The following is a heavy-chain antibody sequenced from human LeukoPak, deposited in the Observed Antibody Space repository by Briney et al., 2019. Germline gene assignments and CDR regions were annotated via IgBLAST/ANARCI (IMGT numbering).Heavy chain of an antibody. J-gene: IGHJ6*04. CDR2: ISSSGSTI. Sequence: GGSLRLSCAASGFTFSSYEMNWVRQAPGKGLEWVSYISSSGSTIYYADSVKGRFTISRDNAKNSLYLQMNCLRAEDTAVYYCAELGITMIGGVWGKGTTVTIFS. D-gene: IGHD3-10*02. V-gene: IGHV3-48*03. CDR1: GFTFSSYE. CDR3: AELGITMIGGV.